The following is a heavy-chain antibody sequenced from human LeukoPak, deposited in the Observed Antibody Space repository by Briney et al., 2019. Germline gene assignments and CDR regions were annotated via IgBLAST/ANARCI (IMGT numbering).Heavy chain of an antibody. V-gene: IGHV3-21*01. Sequence: GGSLRLSCAASGFTFSKYAFHWVRQAPGKGLEWVSSISSSSSYIYYADSVRGRFTISRDNAKNSLYLQMNSLRAEDTAVYFCARDNYYGDYTIDYWGQGTLVTVSS. D-gene: IGHD4-17*01. CDR3: ARDNYYGDYTIDY. CDR2: ISSSSSYI. CDR1: GFTFSKYA. J-gene: IGHJ4*02.